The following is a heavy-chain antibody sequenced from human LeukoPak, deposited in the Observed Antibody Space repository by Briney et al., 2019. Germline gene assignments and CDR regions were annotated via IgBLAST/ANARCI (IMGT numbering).Heavy chain of an antibody. CDR3: ARGATLGYDFWSGYPQYSQH. J-gene: IGHJ1*01. V-gene: IGHV1-2*02. Sequence: ASVKVSCKASGYTFTGYYMHWVRQAPGQGLEWMGWINPNSGGTNYAQKFQGRVTMTRDTSISTAYMELSRLRSDDTAVYYCARGATLGYDFWSGYPQYSQHWGQGTLVTVSS. D-gene: IGHD3-3*01. CDR2: INPNSGGT. CDR1: GYTFTGYY.